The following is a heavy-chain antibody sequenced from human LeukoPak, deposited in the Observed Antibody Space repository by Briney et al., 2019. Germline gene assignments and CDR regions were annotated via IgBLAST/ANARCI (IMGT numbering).Heavy chain of an antibody. V-gene: IGHV4-59*08. CDR3: ARHSSLGHFDF. J-gene: IGHJ4*02. Sequence: SETLSPTCSVSGGSIGVYYWSWIRQPPGKELEWIGHIYYSGSTNYNPSLESRVTMSVDTSKSQVSLKLSSVTAADTAVYYCARHSSLGHFDFWGQGTLVTVSS. CDR2: IYYSGST. CDR1: GGSIGVYY.